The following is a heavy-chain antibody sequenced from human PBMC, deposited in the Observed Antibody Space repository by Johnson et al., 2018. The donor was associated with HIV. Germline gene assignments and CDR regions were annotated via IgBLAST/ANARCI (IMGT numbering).Heavy chain of an antibody. V-gene: IGHV3-53*01. CDR1: GFTVSSNY. CDR3: AKDAYYGSGSYSQRNTFDV. J-gene: IGHJ3*01. CDR2: IYSGGST. Sequence: VQLVESGGGLIQPGGSLRLSCAASGFTVSSNYMSWVRPAPGKGLEWVSVIYSGGSTYYVDSVKGRFTISRDNSKNTLYLQMNSLRAEDTAVYYCAKDAYYGSGSYSQRNTFDVWGQGTMVAVSS. D-gene: IGHD3-10*01.